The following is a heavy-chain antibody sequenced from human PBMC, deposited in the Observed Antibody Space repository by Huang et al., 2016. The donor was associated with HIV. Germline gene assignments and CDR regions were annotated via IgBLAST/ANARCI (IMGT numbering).Heavy chain of an antibody. V-gene: IGHV4-61*09. CDR3: ARDYSGSYNPEYNWFDP. J-gene: IGHJ5*02. CDR1: GVSISSGLYF. CDR2: IFTSGST. Sequence: QVQLEESGPGLVKPSQTLSLTCPVSGVSISSGLYFWSWFRQPAGKGLEWIGHIFTSGSTNYNPARRSRVTISGDTSKNQFSLNLTSVTAADTAVYYCARDYSGSYNPEYNWFDPWGRGTLVTVSS. D-gene: IGHD6-19*01.